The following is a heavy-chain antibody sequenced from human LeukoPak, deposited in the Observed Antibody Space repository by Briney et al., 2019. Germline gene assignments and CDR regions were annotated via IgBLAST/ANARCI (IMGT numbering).Heavy chain of an antibody. CDR2: INPDGTST. V-gene: IGHV3-74*01. J-gene: IGHJ4*02. Sequence: GGSLRLSCAASGSTFSRYWMHWVRQAPGKGLVWVSRINPDGTSTSYADSVKGRFTISRDNAKNTLYPQMNSLRPEDTAVYYCARARDFDFWGQGTLVTVSS. CDR1: GSTFSRYW. CDR3: ARARDFDF.